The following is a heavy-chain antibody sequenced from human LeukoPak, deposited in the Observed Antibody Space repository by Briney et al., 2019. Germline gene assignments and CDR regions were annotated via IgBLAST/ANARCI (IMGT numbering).Heavy chain of an antibody. V-gene: IGHV4-61*02. Sequence: SQTLSLTCTVSSGSISSGSYYCSWIRHPAGKGLEWIGRIYTSESTNYNPSLKSRVTISVDTSKSQFSLKLSSVTAADTAVYYGARGPSYYYYGMDVWGQGTTVTVSS. CDR3: ARGPSYYYYGMDV. CDR1: SGSISSGSYY. CDR2: IYTSEST. J-gene: IGHJ6*02.